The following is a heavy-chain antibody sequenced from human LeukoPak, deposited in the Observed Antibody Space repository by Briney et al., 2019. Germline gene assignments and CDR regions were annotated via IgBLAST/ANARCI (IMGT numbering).Heavy chain of an antibody. D-gene: IGHD1-26*01. CDR1: GFTFRSFA. CDR2: ISGSGGST. V-gene: IGHV3-23*01. Sequence: GGSLRLSCAVSGFTFRSFAMSWVRQSPGKGLEWVSAISGSGGSTYYADSVKGRFTISGDNSRDTLYLQMNNLRAEDTAIYYCASCGDYYYYYMDHWGKGTTVTISS. J-gene: IGHJ6*03. CDR3: ASCGDYYYYYMDH.